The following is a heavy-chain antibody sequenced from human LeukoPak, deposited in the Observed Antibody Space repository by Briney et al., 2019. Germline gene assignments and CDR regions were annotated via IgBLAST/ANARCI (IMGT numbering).Heavy chain of an antibody. CDR3: TRGRVDVSYYDY. V-gene: IGHV3-66*01. Sequence: GGSLRLSCAASGITFSSTFMSWVRQAPGKGLEWISVIQGGGATYYADSVRGRFTIARDSSTNTLHLQMNSLRAEDTAVYYCTRGRVDVSYYDYWGQGTLVTVSS. J-gene: IGHJ4*02. CDR1: GITFSSTF. CDR2: IQGGGAT. D-gene: IGHD2-15*01.